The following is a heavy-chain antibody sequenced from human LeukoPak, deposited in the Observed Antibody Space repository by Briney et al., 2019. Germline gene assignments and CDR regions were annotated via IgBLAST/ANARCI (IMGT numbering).Heavy chain of an antibody. V-gene: IGHV4-59*06. Sequence: SETLSLTCTVSGGSISSYYWSWIRQHPGKGLEWIGYIYYSGSTYYNPSLKSRVTISVDTSKNQFSLKLSSVTAADTAVYYCARDGDGSGSFDYWGQGTLVTVSS. CDR3: ARDGDGSGSFDY. CDR2: IYYSGST. D-gene: IGHD3-10*01. J-gene: IGHJ4*02. CDR1: GGSISSYY.